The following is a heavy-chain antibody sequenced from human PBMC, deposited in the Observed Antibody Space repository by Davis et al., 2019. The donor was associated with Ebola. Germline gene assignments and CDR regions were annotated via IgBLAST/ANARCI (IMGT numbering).Heavy chain of an antibody. D-gene: IGHD3-3*01. J-gene: IGHJ4*02. Sequence: GESLKISCVDSGFSFSDSVMHWVRQAPGKGLEWVAAISDDGSYKYYADSGRGRFTISRDNSKNTLFLQMSSLRAEDTAVYYCAKLGVDYWGQGTLVTVSS. V-gene: IGHV3-30*18. CDR3: AKLGVDY. CDR1: GFSFSDSV. CDR2: ISDDGSYK.